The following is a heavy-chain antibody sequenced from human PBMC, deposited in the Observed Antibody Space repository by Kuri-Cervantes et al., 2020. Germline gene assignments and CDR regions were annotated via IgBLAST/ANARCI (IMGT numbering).Heavy chain of an antibody. CDR3: ARGKFRRAAAPPLDFRARLTWFDP. CDR2: IYHSGNT. CDR1: NFSITSAYY. V-gene: IGHV4-38-2*02. J-gene: IGHJ5*02. D-gene: IGHD6-13*01. Sequence: SETLSLTCTVSNFSITSAYYWGWIRQPPGKGLEWIGSIYHSGNTYFNPSLKSRVTISVDTSKNQFSLRLTSVTAADTAVYYCARGKFRRAAAPPLDFRARLTWFDPWGQGTLITVSS.